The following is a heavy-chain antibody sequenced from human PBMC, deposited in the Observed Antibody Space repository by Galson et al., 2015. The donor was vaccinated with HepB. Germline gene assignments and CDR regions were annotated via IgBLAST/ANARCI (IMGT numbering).Heavy chain of an antibody. CDR1: GFSVTNYY. J-gene: IGHJ6*02. V-gene: IGHV3-53*01. Sequence: SLRLSCAASGFSVTNYYMSWVRQAPGKGLEGVSVVYSGGNTYYADSVKGRFTISRDNSKNTLYLHMSSLRAEGTAVYYCARDRCSDTSCYYSYAMDVWGQGTTVTVSS. CDR2: VYSGGNT. D-gene: IGHD2-2*01. CDR3: ARDRCSDTSCYYSYAMDV.